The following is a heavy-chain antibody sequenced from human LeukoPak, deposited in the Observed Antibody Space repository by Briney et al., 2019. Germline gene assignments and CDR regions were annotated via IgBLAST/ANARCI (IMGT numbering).Heavy chain of an antibody. Sequence: GGSLRLSCAASGFTFNDYGMSWVRQAPGKGLEWVSGINWNGGRTGYADSMKGRFIISRDNAKNMVYLQMNSLRADDTAIYYCTRAITYFYGSVTYDRFDSWGQGTRVTVSS. D-gene: IGHD3-10*01. CDR1: GFTFNDYG. CDR3: TRAITYFYGSVTYDRFDS. J-gene: IGHJ5*01. CDR2: INWNGGRT. V-gene: IGHV3-20*04.